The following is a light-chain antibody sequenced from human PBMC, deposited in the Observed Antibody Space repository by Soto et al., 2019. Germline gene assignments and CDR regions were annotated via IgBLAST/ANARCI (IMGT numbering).Light chain of an antibody. CDR2: KAS. V-gene: IGKV1-5*03. J-gene: IGKJ2*01. CDR1: RSISNW. Sequence: DIQMTQSPSTLSASVGDRVTITCRASRSISNWLAWYQQKPGKAPKLLIYKASSLESGVPSRFSGSGSGTDFTLTISSLQPDDFATYYCQEYNAFSRTFGQGTKLQIK. CDR3: QEYNAFSRT.